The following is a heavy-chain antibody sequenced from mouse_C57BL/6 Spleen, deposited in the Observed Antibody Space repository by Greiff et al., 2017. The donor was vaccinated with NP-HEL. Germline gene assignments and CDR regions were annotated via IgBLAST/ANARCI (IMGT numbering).Heavy chain of an antibody. V-gene: IGHV1-18*01. D-gene: IGHD1-1*01. J-gene: IGHJ4*01. Sequence: EVQLQQSGPELVKPGASVKIPCKASGYTFTDYNMDWVKQSHGKSLEWIGDINPNNGGTIYNQKFKGKATLTVDKSSSTAYMELRSLTSEDTAVYDCARESGYGSSSDAMDYWGQGNSVTVSS. CDR2: INPNNGGT. CDR1: GYTFTDYN. CDR3: ARESGYGSSSDAMDY.